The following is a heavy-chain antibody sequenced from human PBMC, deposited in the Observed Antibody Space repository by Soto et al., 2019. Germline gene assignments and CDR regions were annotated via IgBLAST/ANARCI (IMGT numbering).Heavy chain of an antibody. J-gene: IGHJ5*02. CDR1: GGSISSGGYS. D-gene: IGHD2-15*01. CDR2: IYHSGST. Sequence: QLQLQESGSGLVKPSQTLSLTCAVSGGSISSGGYSWSWIRQPPGKGLEWIGYIYHSGSTYYNPSLKCRVTISVDRSKNQFSLKLSSVTAADTAVYHCARWGSYCSGVSCYSNWFDPWGQGTLVTVSS. V-gene: IGHV4-30-2*01. CDR3: ARWGSYCSGVSCYSNWFDP.